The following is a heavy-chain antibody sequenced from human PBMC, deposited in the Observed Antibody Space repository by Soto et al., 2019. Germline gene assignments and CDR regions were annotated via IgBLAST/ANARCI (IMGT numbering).Heavy chain of an antibody. CDR1: GFTFSSYW. V-gene: IGHV3-7*03. Sequence: QTGVSLRLSCAASGFTFSSYWMSWVRQAPGKGLEWVANIKQDGSEKYYVDSVKGRFTISRDNAKNSLYLQMNSLRAEDTAVYYCARECSGGSCYPFYYYYYGMDVWGKGTTVTVSS. CDR3: ARECSGGSCYPFYYYYYGMDV. D-gene: IGHD2-15*01. J-gene: IGHJ6*04. CDR2: IKQDGSEK.